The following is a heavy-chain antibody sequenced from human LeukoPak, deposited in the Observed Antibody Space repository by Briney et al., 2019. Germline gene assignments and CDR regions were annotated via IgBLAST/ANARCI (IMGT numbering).Heavy chain of an antibody. CDR2: IYYSGST. CDR1: GGSISSSSYY. Sequence: SSETLSLTCTVSGGSISSSSYYWGWIRQPPGKGLEWIGSIYYSGSTYYNPSLKSRVTISVDTSKNQFSLKLSSVTAADTAVYYCARGGRITMIVVVIDNWFDPWGQGTLVTVSS. J-gene: IGHJ5*02. CDR3: ARGGRITMIVVVIDNWFDP. V-gene: IGHV4-39*07. D-gene: IGHD3-22*01.